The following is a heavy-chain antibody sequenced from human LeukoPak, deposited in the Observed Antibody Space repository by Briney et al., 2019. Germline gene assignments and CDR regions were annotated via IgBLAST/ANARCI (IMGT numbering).Heavy chain of an antibody. J-gene: IGHJ3*02. V-gene: IGHV4-4*07. CDR2: IHGIGST. CDR3: ARIFDRDI. D-gene: IGHD3-22*01. Sequence: SETPSLTCTVSGGSIRDSYWSWVRHSAGTGMQWIGRIHGIGSTNYNPSLKSRVIISLDTSKNQFSLRLSAVTAADTATYFCARIFDRDIWGQGTLVTVSP. CDR1: GGSIRDSY.